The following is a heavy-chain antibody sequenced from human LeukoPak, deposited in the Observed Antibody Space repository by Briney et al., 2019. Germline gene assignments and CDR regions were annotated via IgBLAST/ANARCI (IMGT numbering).Heavy chain of an antibody. CDR3: ARASSYYDILTGPLAVGYMDV. D-gene: IGHD3-9*01. CDR2: INHSGST. CDR1: GGSFSGYY. V-gene: IGHV4-34*01. Sequence: KPSETLSLTCAVYGGSFSGYYWSWIRQPPGKGLEWIGEINHSGSTNYNPSLKSRVTISVDTSKNQFSLKLGSVTAADTAVYYCARASSYYDILTGPLAVGYMDVWGKGTTVTVSS. J-gene: IGHJ6*03.